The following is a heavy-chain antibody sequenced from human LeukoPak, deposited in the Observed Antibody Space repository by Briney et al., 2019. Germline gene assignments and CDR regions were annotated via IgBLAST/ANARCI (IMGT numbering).Heavy chain of an antibody. V-gene: IGHV4-61*01. CDR1: GGSINSSSYY. J-gene: IGHJ3*02. CDR2: VYYSGST. CDR3: AREGFYDFSHAFDI. D-gene: IGHD3-3*01. Sequence: SETLSLTCTVSGGSINSSSYYWSWIRQPPGKGLEWIGYVYYSGSTNYNPSLKSRVTISVDTSKNQFSLKLSSVTAADTAIYYCAREGFYDFSHAFDIWGQGTMITVSS.